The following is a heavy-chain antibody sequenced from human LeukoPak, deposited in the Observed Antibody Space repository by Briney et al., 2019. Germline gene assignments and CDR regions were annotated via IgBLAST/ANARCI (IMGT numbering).Heavy chain of an antibody. J-gene: IGHJ5*02. Sequence: ASVKVSCKASGYTFTSYDINWVRQATGQGLEWMGWMNPNSGNTGYAQKLQGRVTMTTDTSTSTAYMELRSLRSDDTAVYYCARTYVWGSYRYGGGFDPWGQGTLVTVSS. CDR2: MNPNSGNT. V-gene: IGHV1-8*01. D-gene: IGHD3-16*02. CDR3: ARTYVWGSYRYGGGFDP. CDR1: GYTFTSYD.